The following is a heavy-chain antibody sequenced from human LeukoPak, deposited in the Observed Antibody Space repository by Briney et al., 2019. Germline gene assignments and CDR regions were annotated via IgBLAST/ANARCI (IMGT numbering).Heavy chain of an antibody. J-gene: IGHJ5*02. D-gene: IGHD1-14*01. CDR2: ISSDSGTI. Sequence: GGSLRLSCGASGLTFSTYSINWVRQAPGKGLEWVSYISSDSGTIYYADSVKGRFTISRDNAKKSLYLQMNSLRAEDTAVYYCARAAQPGFDPWGQGTLVTVSS. CDR3: ARAAQPGFDP. CDR1: GLTFSTYS. V-gene: IGHV3-48*01.